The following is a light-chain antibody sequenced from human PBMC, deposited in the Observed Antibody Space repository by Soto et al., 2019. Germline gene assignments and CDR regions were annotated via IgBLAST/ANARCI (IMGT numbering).Light chain of an antibody. J-gene: IGKJ5*01. V-gene: IGKV3-20*01. CDR3: QQYGTSPTT. CDR1: QSVGSMH. CDR2: GAS. Sequence: ENVLRQSPDTVPLSPRKRVILSCRASQSVGSMHLAWYRQKPGQAPRPLMYGASIRAIGIPDRFSGSGSGTDFTLTINRLEPEDSGVYNCQQYGTSPTTFGQGTRLDIK.